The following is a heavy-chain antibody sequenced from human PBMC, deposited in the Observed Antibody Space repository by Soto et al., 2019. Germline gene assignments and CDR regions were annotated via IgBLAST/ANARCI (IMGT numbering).Heavy chain of an antibody. V-gene: IGHV4-59*01. J-gene: IGHJ4*02. CDR3: ASYNFGVFFDY. Sequence: SETLSLTCTVSGGSISNYYWSWIRQPPGKELEWIGHIYYSGSTNYNPSLKSRVTMSVDTSKNQFSLKLSSVTAADTAVYYCASYNFGVFFDYWGQGTLVTVSS. CDR2: IYYSGST. CDR1: GGSISNYY. D-gene: IGHD3-3*01.